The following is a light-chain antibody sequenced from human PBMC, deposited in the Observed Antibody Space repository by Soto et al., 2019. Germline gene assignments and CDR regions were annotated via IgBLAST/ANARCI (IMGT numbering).Light chain of an antibody. CDR1: QSVSSN. CDR2: DAS. J-gene: IGKJ5*01. Sequence: ENLLTQSPGTLSLSPVEGATLSCMASQSVSSNLAWYQQKPGQAPRLLIYDASTRATGIPARFSGSGSGTEFTLTISSLQSEDFAVYYCQQRSNWPLITFGQGTRLEIK. V-gene: IGKV3-15*01. CDR3: QQRSNWPLIT.